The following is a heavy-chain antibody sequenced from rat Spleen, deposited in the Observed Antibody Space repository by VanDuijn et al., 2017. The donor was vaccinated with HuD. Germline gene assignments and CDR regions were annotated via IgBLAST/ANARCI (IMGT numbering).Heavy chain of an antibody. CDR2: IWTGGST. D-gene: IGHD3-1*01. CDR1: GFSLTSYN. J-gene: IGHJ4*01. Sequence: QVQLKESGPGLVQPSQTLSLTCTVSGFSLTSYNVHWVRQPTGKGLEWMGVIWTGGSTDYNSTLKSRLSISRDTSKNHIFLKRNSLQSEDTTTYYCAKSHMARVMDAWGQGASVTVSS. V-gene: IGHV2-30*01. CDR3: AKSHMARVMDA.